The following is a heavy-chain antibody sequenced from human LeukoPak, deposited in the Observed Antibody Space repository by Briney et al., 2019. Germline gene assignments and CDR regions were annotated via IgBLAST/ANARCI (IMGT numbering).Heavy chain of an antibody. J-gene: IGHJ4*02. CDR2: INHSGTT. CDR3: ARGASFSHTKPLDY. V-gene: IGHV4-34*01. CDR1: GFTFSSYA. D-gene: IGHD2-2*01. Sequence: GSLRLSCAASGFTFSSYAMSWVRQPPGKGLAWVGEINHSGTTNYNPSLKSRVTISVDTSKNQFSLKLSSVTAADTAVYYCARGASFSHTKPLDYWGQGTLVTVSS.